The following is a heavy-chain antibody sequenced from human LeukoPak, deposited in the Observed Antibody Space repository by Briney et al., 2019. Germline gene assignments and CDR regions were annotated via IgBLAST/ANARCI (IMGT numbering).Heavy chain of an antibody. J-gene: IGHJ4*02. D-gene: IGHD2-2*02. CDR3: ARHAHCSSTSCYNFDY. CDR2: IYYSGST. Sequence: ASETLSLTCAVYVGSFSGYYWSWIRQPPGKGLEWIGIIYYSGSTYYNPSLKSRLTISVDTSKNHSSLKLSSVTAADTAVYYCARHAHCSSTSCYNFDYWGQGTLVTVSS. V-gene: IGHV4-34*01. CDR1: VGSFSGYY.